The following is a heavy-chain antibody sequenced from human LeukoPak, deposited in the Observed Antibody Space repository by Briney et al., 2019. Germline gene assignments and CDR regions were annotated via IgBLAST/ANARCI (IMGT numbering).Heavy chain of an antibody. V-gene: IGHV4-59*01. CDR1: GGSMSSYY. D-gene: IGHD3-22*01. CDR3: ARAVDDSSGHYRIDY. Sequence: SETLSLTCTVSGGSMSSYYWSWIRQPPGRGLEWIGYISYSGSTNYNPSLKSRVTISVDTSKNQFSLKLSSVTAADTAVYYCARAVDDSSGHYRIDYWGQGTLVTVSS. J-gene: IGHJ4*02. CDR2: ISYSGST.